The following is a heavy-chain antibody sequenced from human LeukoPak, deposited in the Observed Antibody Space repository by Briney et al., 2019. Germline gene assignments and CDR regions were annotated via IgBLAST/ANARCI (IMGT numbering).Heavy chain of an antibody. CDR3: ARTLVGATQPLADY. V-gene: IGHV1-2*02. Sequence: ASVKVSCKASGYTFTGYYMHWVRQAPGQGLEWMGWINPNSGGTNYAQKLQGRVTMTTDASTSTAYMELRSLRSDDTAVYYCARTLVGATQPLADYWGQGTLVTVPS. D-gene: IGHD1-26*01. J-gene: IGHJ4*02. CDR2: INPNSGGT. CDR1: GYTFTGYY.